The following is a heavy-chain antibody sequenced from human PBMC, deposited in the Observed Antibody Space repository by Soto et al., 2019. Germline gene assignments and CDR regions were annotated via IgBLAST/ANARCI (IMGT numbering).Heavy chain of an antibody. CDR3: IQGYFYDA. J-gene: IGHJ4*02. CDR1: GFTFSGYA. V-gene: IGHV3-23*01. Sequence: EVQLLESGGGLVQPGGSLRLSCAASGFTFSGYAMSWVRQAPGKGLEWVSSISNSGDRTFYADSVEGRFTISRDNSKNTLYLDMNSLRAGDTAIYYCIQGYFYDAWGQRTLVTVSS. CDR2: ISNSGDRT. D-gene: IGHD3-22*01.